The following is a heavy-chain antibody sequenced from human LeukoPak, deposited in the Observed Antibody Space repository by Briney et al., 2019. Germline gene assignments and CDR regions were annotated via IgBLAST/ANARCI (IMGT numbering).Heavy chain of an antibody. V-gene: IGHV1-69*04. CDR1: GGAFSSYA. D-gene: IGHD6-19*01. CDR2: IIPILGIA. Sequence: VASVKVSCKASGGAFSSYAISWVRQAPGQGLEWMGRIIPILGIANYAQKFQGRVTITADKSTSTAYMELSSLRSEDTAVYYCARGSDLVAGGDTYYYYGMDVWGQGTTVTVSS. J-gene: IGHJ6*02. CDR3: ARGSDLVAGGDTYYYYGMDV.